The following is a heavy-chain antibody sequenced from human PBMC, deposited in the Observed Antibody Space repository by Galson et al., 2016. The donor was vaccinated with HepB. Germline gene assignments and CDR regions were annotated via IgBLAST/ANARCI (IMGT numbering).Heavy chain of an antibody. Sequence: SLRLSCAASGFTFNDYGMHWVRQAPGKGLEWVAAISYDGSDKYHADSVKGRFTISRDNSRNTLYLQMNNLGAEDTAVYYCVRDTEGVDSRVYGMDVWGQGTTVTVSS. J-gene: IGHJ6*02. CDR2: ISYDGSDK. V-gene: IGHV3-30*19. CDR3: VRDTEGVDSRVYGMDV. CDR1: GFTFNDYG. D-gene: IGHD3/OR15-3a*01.